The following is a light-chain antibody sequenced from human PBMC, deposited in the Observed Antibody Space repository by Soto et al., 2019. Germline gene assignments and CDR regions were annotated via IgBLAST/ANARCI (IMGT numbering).Light chain of an antibody. Sequence: DLQMTQSPSTLSASVGDRVTITCRASQSIDIWLAWYPQKPGKAPKLLIYKTFSLESGVPSRFSGSGSGTEFTLTISSLQPDDFATYYCQNYKSPPWTFGQGTKEEIK. CDR3: QNYKSPPWT. V-gene: IGKV1-5*03. J-gene: IGKJ1*01. CDR1: QSIDIW. CDR2: KTF.